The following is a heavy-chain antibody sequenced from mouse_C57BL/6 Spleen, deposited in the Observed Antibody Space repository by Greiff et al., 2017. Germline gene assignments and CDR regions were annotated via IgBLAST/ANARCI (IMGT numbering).Heavy chain of an antibody. CDR1: GFTFSDYG. J-gene: IGHJ4*01. D-gene: IGHD1-1*01. CDR2: ISNLAYSI. V-gene: IGHV5-15*01. Sequence: EVKLVESGGGLVQPGGSLTLSCAASGFTFSDYGMAWVRQAPRKGPEWVAFISNLAYSIYYADTVTGRFTISRENGKNTLYLEMSSLRSEYTAIYYCARHEATVEAYAMDYWGQGTSVTVS. CDR3: ARHEATVEAYAMDY.